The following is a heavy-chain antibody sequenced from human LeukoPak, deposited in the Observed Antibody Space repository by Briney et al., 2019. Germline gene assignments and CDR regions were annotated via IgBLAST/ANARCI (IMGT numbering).Heavy chain of an antibody. CDR3: ARELWLVRGDY. Sequence: VPSVTVSCSGSAYTFTSYGFSLVRLAPGPGLEWMGWNSVYNGNTYYSHTHQGRVTLTRDTSTSTAYMELRSLRSDDTAVYDCARELWLVRGDYWGQGTLVTVSS. CDR1: AYTFTSYG. CDR2: NSVYNGNT. J-gene: IGHJ4*02. D-gene: IGHD6-19*01. V-gene: IGHV1-18*04.